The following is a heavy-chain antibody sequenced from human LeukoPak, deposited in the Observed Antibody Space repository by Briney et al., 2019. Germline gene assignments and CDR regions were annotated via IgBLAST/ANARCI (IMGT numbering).Heavy chain of an antibody. J-gene: IGHJ3*02. CDR2: IYTSGST. CDR1: GGSFSSYY. CDR3: ASILVVTAADPSDAFDI. V-gene: IGHV4-4*07. Sequence: SETLSLTCTVSGGSFSSYYWSWIRQPAGKGLEWIGRIYTSGSTNYNPSLKSRVTMSVDTSKNQFSLKLSSVTAADTAVYYCASILVVTAADPSDAFDIWGQGTMVTVSS. D-gene: IGHD2-21*02.